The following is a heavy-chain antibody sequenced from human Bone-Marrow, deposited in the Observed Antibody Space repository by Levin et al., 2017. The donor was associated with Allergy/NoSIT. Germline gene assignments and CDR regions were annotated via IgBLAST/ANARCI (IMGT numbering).Heavy chain of an antibody. Sequence: ESGPTLVKPTQTLTLTCTFSGFSLSTSGVGVGWIRQPPGKALVWLALIYWDDDKRYSPSLKSRLTITKDTSKNQVVLTMTNMDPVDTATYYCAHSPWIFGVVYLDYWGQGTLVTVSS. J-gene: IGHJ4*02. CDR2: IYWDDDK. V-gene: IGHV2-5*02. D-gene: IGHD3-3*01. CDR1: GFSLSTSGVG. CDR3: AHSPWIFGVVYLDY.